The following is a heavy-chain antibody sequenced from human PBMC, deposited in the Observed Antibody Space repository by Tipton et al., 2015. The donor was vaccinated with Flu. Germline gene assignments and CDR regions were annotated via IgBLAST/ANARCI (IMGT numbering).Heavy chain of an antibody. CDR2: IKTKTDGGTT. V-gene: IGHV3-15*01. CDR1: GFTFSNAW. D-gene: IGHD2-2*01. J-gene: IGHJ4*02. CDR3: TTDGEYCSSTTCYAGGTDY. Sequence: QLVQSGGGLVKPGGSLRLSCAASGFTFSNAWMNWVRQAPGKGLVWVGRIKTKTDGGTTDYAAPVKGRFNISRDDSKNTLYLQMNSLKTEDTAVYYCTTDGEYCSSTTCYAGGTDYWGQGTLVTVSS.